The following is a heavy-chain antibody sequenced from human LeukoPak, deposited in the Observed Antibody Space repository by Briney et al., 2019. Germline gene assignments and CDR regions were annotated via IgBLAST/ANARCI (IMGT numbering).Heavy chain of an antibody. CDR1: GGTFSSYA. CDR3: ASAPMMTTVTWGFDY. V-gene: IGHV1-69*13. D-gene: IGHD4-17*01. Sequence: GASVKVSCKASGGTFSSYAISWVRQAPGQGLEWMGGIIPIFGTANYAQKFQGRVTITADESTSTAYMELSSLRSEDTAVYYCASAPMMTTVTWGFDYWGQRTLVTVSS. CDR2: IIPIFGTA. J-gene: IGHJ4*02.